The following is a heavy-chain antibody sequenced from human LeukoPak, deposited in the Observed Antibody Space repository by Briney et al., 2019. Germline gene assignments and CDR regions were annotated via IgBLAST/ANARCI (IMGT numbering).Heavy chain of an antibody. J-gene: IGHJ4*02. CDR1: GYTFTDYY. CDR2: INPNSGGT. CDR3: ARDDREDIVAIMGY. V-gene: IGHV1-2*02. D-gene: IGHD5-12*01. Sequence: ASVKVSCKASGYTFTDYYMHWVRQAPGQGLEWMVWINPNSGGTNYAQKFQGRVTMTRDTSISTAYMELSSLGSDDTAAYYCARDDREDIVAIMGYWAQGPLVTVSS.